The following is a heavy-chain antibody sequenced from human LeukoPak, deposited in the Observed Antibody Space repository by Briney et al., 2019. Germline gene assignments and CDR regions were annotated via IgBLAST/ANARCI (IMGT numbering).Heavy chain of an antibody. CDR3: ARGLRQVVTRALGY. CDR1: GGSFSSYY. J-gene: IGHJ4*02. CDR2: INHSGST. D-gene: IGHD2-21*02. Sequence: LETLSLTCAVYGGSFSSYYWSWIRQPPGKGLEWIGEINHSGSTNYNPSLKSRVTISVDTSKNQFSLKLSSVTATDTAVYYCARGLRQVVTRALGYWGQGTLVTVSS. V-gene: IGHV4-34*01.